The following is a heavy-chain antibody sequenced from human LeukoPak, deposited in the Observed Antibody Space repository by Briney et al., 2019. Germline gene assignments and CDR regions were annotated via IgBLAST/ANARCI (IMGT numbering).Heavy chain of an antibody. CDR3: ARVRYYDSSGYYD. J-gene: IGHJ4*02. Sequence: GGSLRLSCAASGFTFSSYSMNWVRQAPGKGLEWVSYISSSSSTIYYADSVKGRFTISRDNAKNSLYLQMNSLRAEDTAVYYCARVRYYDSSGYYDWGQGTLVTVSS. D-gene: IGHD3-22*01. CDR2: ISSSSSTI. V-gene: IGHV3-48*04. CDR1: GFTFSSYS.